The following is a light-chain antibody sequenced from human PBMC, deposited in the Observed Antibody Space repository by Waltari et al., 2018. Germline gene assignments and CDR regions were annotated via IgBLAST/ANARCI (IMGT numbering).Light chain of an antibody. CDR3: CSYAGNYANYV. Sequence: QSALIQPRAVSRSPGQSVIIPCTEASSVVGSYDYVSWYQQHQGKAPTLIIYYVNNRPSGVPDRFSGSKSGNTASLTISGLQAEDEADYYCCSYAGNYANYVFGTGTKLT. V-gene: IGLV2-11*01. J-gene: IGLJ1*01. CDR1: SSVVGSYDY. CDR2: YVN.